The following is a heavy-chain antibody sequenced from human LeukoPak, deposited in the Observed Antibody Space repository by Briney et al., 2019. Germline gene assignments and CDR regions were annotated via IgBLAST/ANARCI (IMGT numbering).Heavy chain of an antibody. D-gene: IGHD2-21*02. CDR3: TTSLPHVVLLTGSEGGN. V-gene: IGHV3-7*01. CDR1: GFTFSGYW. J-gene: IGHJ4*02. CDR2: IKEDGSAQ. Sequence: TGGSLRLSCAASGFTFSGYWMNWVRQAPGKGLEWVANIKEDGSAQNYVDSVKGRFTISRDNAGNSLYLQMNSLRVEDTAVYYCTTSLPHVVLLTGSEGGNWGRGTLVTVSS.